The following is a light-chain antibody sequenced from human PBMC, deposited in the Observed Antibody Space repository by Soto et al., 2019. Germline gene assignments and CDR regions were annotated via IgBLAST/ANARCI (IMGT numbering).Light chain of an antibody. CDR1: QSISSW. CDR2: DSF. V-gene: IGKV1-5*01. CDR3: QQYNSYPWT. Sequence: DIQMTQSPSTLSASVGDRVTITCRASQSISSWLAWYQQKPGKAPKLLIYDSFSLESGVPARFSGGGSGTEFTLTISSLQPDDLATYYCQQYNSYPWTFGQGTKVDI. J-gene: IGKJ1*01.